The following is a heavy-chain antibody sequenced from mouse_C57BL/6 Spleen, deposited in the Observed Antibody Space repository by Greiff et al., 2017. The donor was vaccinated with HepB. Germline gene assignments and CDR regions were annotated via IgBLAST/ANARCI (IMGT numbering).Heavy chain of an antibody. CDR3: ARYYGGSYYWYFDV. D-gene: IGHD1-1*01. CDR2: IRNKANGYTT. CDR1: GFTFTDYY. Sequence: EVQLVESGGGLVQPGGSLSLSCAASGFTFTDYYMSWVRQPPGKALEWLGFIRNKANGYTTEYSASVKGRFTISRDNSQSNLYLQMNALRAEDSATYYCARYYGGSYYWYFDVWGTGTTVTVSS. J-gene: IGHJ1*03. V-gene: IGHV7-3*01.